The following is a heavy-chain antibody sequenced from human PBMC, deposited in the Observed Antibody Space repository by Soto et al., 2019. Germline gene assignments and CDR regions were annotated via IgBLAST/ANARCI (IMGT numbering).Heavy chain of an antibody. J-gene: IGHJ4*02. Sequence: ASVKVSCKASGYTFTNYGITWVRQAPGQGLEWMGWISAYNGNTNYTQKLQGRVTMTTDTSTSTAYMELRSLRSDDTAVYYCARGPLLRYFDWSFYWGQGTLVTVSS. D-gene: IGHD3-9*01. CDR3: ARGPLLRYFDWSFY. V-gene: IGHV1-18*01. CDR2: ISAYNGNT. CDR1: GYTFTNYG.